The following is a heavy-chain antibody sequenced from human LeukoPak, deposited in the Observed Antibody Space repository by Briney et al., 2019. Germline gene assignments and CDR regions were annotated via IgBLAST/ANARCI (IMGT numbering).Heavy chain of an antibody. V-gene: IGHV1-8*02. Sequence: ASVKVSCKASGYTFTSYDINWVRQATGQGLEWMGWMNPNSGGTSYAQKFQGRVTMTRDTSTSTVYMELSSLRSEDTAVYYCARQYYHDSSAYYFAPDYWGQGTLVTVSS. CDR1: GYTFTSYD. CDR2: MNPNSGGT. D-gene: IGHD3-22*01. J-gene: IGHJ4*02. CDR3: ARQYYHDSSAYYFAPDY.